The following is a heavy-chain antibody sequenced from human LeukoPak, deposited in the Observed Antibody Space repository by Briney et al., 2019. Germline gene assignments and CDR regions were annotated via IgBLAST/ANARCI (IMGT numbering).Heavy chain of an antibody. CDR2: IYYSGST. D-gene: IGHD4-17*01. CDR3: VRGYGDFRVEGRYFHS. V-gene: IGHV4-59*01. J-gene: IGHJ4*02. Sequence: SKTLSLTCTVSGGSISSYYWSWIRQPPGKGLEWIGYIYYSGSTNYNPSLKSRVTISVDTSKNQFSLKLSSVTAADTAVYYCVRGYGDFRVEGRYFHSWGQGTLVTVSS. CDR1: GGSISSYY.